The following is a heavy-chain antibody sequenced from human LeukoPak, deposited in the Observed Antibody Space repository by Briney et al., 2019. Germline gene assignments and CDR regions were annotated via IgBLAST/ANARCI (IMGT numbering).Heavy chain of an antibody. CDR2: INHSGST. D-gene: IGHD3-22*01. Sequence: SETLSLTCAVYGGSFSGYYWSWIRQPPGKGLEWIGEINHSGSTNFNPSLKSRVTISVDTSKNQFSLKLSSVTAADTAVYYCVRAPYYDSSGYYYSFDYWGQGTLVTVSS. CDR3: VRAPYYDSSGYYYSFDY. V-gene: IGHV4-34*01. J-gene: IGHJ4*02. CDR1: GGSFSGYY.